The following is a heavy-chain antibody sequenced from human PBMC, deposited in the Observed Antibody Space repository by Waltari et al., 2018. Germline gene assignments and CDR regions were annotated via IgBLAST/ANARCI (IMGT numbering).Heavy chain of an antibody. Sequence: EGQLVESGGGLVRPGGSLRLSCEGSGFSFGSHWMHWVRQAPGEGPVWVKRINSGGTTTDYADFVKGRFTISRDNAKNTLFLQMSSLRPEDTAVYYCARDGAFGVVVPPHMEVWGRGVTVIISS. J-gene: IGHJ6*03. CDR1: GFSFGSHW. D-gene: IGHD3-3*01. V-gene: IGHV3-74*01. CDR2: INSGGTTT. CDR3: ARDGAFGVVVPPHMEV.